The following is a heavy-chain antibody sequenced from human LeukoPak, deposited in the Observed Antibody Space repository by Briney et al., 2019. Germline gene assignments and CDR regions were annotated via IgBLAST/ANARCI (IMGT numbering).Heavy chain of an antibody. CDR2: ISYDGTNK. V-gene: IGHV3-30*04. Sequence: GGSLRLSCAASGFTFSDYAMHWVRQAPGKGLEWVAVISYDGTNKYYAESVRGRFTISRDNSQNTLYLYMNSLTGADTSVYYCVLTTIGVVYYFDYWGQGTLVTASS. CDR1: GFTFSDYA. CDR3: VLTTIGVVYYFDY. J-gene: IGHJ4*02. D-gene: IGHD1/OR15-1a*01.